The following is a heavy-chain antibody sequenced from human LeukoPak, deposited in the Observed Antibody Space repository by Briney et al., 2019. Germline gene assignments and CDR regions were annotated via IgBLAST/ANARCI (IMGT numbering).Heavy chain of an antibody. Sequence: GASVKVSCKASGGTFSSYAISWVRQAPGQGLEWMGWINPNSGGTNYAQKFQGRVTMTRDTSISTAYMELSRLRSDDTAVYYCARAGSTPNKQWLVNNLGFDPWGQGTLVTVSS. CDR1: GGTFSSYA. D-gene: IGHD6-19*01. CDR3: ARAGSTPNKQWLVNNLGFDP. V-gene: IGHV1-2*02. CDR2: INPNSGGT. J-gene: IGHJ5*02.